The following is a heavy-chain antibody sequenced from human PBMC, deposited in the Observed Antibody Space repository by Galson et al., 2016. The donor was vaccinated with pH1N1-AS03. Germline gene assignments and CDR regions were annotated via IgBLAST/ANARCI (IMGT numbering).Heavy chain of an antibody. J-gene: IGHJ6*02. CDR2: MYPEDSDI. D-gene: IGHD3-10*01. Sequence: QSGAEVKKPGESLRISCKVYGYNFMSYWIGWVRQMPGKGLEWLGIMYPEDSDIRYSPSLRGQVTISADKSISTAYLQWTSLEASDSAIYFCARPSPLGIPGRKGLYGFAFWGQGTTVTVSS. CDR1: GYNFMSYW. CDR3: ARPSPLGIPGRKGLYGFAF. V-gene: IGHV5-51*03.